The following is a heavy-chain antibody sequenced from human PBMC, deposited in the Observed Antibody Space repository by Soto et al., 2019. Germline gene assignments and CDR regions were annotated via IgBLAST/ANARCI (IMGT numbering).Heavy chain of an antibody. D-gene: IGHD6-6*01. CDR2: ISSTGSYA. Sequence: RGSLRLSCAASGFTFRDYYMSWIRQAPGKGLEWVSYISSTGSYAKYADSVKGRFTISRDNAKNSLYLQMNSLRAEDTAVYYCARDSSITPRPPDYWGQGTPVTVSS. J-gene: IGHJ4*02. V-gene: IGHV3-11*06. CDR1: GFTFRDYY. CDR3: ARDSSITPRPPDY.